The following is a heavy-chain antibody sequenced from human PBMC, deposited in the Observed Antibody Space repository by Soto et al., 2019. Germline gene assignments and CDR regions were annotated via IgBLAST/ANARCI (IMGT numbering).Heavy chain of an antibody. Sequence: GGSLRLSCAASGFTFSSYAMHWVRQAPGKGLEWVAVISSDGNNENYADSVKGRFTLSRDNSKKTLFLQMNSLRADDTAVYYCARDRVGATTMGAKFYWGQGTLVTVSS. CDR2: ISSDGNNE. V-gene: IGHV3-30-3*01. J-gene: IGHJ4*02. CDR1: GFTFSSYA. CDR3: ARDRVGATTMGAKFY. D-gene: IGHD1-26*01.